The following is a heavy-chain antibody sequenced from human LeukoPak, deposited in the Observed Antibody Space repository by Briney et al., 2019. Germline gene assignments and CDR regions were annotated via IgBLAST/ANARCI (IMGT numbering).Heavy chain of an antibody. V-gene: IGHV4-39*07. J-gene: IGHJ4*02. CDR2: IYYSGST. CDR3: ARRSSLRYFDWLSSYYFDY. CDR1: GGSISSSSYY. D-gene: IGHD3-9*01. Sequence: SETLSLTCTVSGGSISSSSYYWGWIRQPPGKGLEWIGSIYYSGSTYYNPSLKSRVTISVDTSKNQFSLKLCSVAAADTAVYYCARRSSLRYFDWLSSYYFDYWGQGTLVTVSS.